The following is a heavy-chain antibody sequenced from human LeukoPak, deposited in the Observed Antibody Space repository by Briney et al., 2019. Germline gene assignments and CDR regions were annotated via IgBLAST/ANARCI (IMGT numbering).Heavy chain of an antibody. D-gene: IGHD6-13*01. CDR2: ISGSGGGT. J-gene: IGHJ5*02. Sequence: GGSLRLSCAASGFTFSSYAMSWVRQAPGKGLEWVSAISGSGGGTYYADSVKGRFTISRDNSKNTLYLQMNSLRAEDTAVYYCAKYAIPGIAAAGPFDPWGQGTLVTVSS. CDR1: GFTFSSYA. V-gene: IGHV3-23*01. CDR3: AKYAIPGIAAAGPFDP.